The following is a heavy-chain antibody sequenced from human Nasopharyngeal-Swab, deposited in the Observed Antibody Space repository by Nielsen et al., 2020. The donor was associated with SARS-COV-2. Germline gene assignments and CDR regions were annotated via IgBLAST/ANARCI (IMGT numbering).Heavy chain of an antibody. Sequence: GESLKISCAASGFTVNSNYMSWVRQAPGKGLEWVSVIYSGGSTYYADSVKSRFTISRDNSKNTLYLQMNSLRAEDTAVYYCARGEYHYYYYMDVWGKGTTVTVSS. J-gene: IGHJ6*03. D-gene: IGHD6-6*01. CDR3: ARGEYHYYYYMDV. V-gene: IGHV3-53*01. CDR1: GFTVNSNY. CDR2: IYSGGST.